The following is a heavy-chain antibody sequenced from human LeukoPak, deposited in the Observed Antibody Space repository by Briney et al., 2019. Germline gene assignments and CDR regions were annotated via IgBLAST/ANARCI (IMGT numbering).Heavy chain of an antibody. D-gene: IGHD1-26*01. CDR3: AKDFTNPSHLVGATHYFDY. CDR1: GYTFTSYY. CDR2: INPSGGST. V-gene: IGHV1-46*01. J-gene: IGHJ4*02. Sequence: GASVKVSCKASGYTFTSYYMHWVRQAPGQGLEWMGIINPSGGSTSYAQKFQGRVTMTRDTSTSTVYMELSSLRSEDTAVYYCAKDFTNPSHLVGATHYFDYWGQGTLVTVSS.